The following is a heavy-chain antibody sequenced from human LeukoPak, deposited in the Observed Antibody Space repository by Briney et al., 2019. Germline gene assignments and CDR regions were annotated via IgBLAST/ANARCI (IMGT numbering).Heavy chain of an antibody. CDR2: IWYDRSNK. V-gene: IGHV3-33*06. D-gene: IGHD1-26*01. J-gene: IGHJ5*02. Sequence: PGGSLRLSCAASGFTFSSYGMHWVRQAPGKGLEWVAVIWYDRSNKYYADSVKGRFTISRDNSKNTLYLQMNSLRAEDTAVYYCAKDSKSRYSGSYFDWFDPWGQGTLVTVSS. CDR1: GFTFSSYG. CDR3: AKDSKSRYSGSYFDWFDP.